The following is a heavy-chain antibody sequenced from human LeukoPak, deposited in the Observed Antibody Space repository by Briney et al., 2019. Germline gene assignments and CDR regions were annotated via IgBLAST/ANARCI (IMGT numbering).Heavy chain of an antibody. D-gene: IGHD7-27*01. CDR1: GFIFSSYA. V-gene: IGHV3-23*01. CDR2: ISGSGGTT. Sequence: GGSLRLSCAASGFIFSSYAMSWVRQAPGKGLEWVSVISGSGGTTYYADSVKGRFTISRDNAKNTLHLQMNSLRAEDTAVYYCVRLTGAEFDYWGQGTLVTVSS. J-gene: IGHJ4*02. CDR3: VRLTGAEFDY.